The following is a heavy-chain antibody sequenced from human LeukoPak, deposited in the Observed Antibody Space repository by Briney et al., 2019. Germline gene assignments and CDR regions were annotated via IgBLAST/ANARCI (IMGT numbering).Heavy chain of an antibody. CDR1: GGSISSSTYY. CDR3: ARRSRDGYIV. D-gene: IGHD5-24*01. Sequence: SETLSLTCSVSGGSISSSTYYWAWIRQPPGKGLEWIGTIYYVGNTYYNPSLKSRFTISVYTSKNQFSLNLGSVTAADTAVYYCARRSRDGYIVWGQGTLVTVSA. J-gene: IGHJ4*02. CDR2: IYYVGNT. V-gene: IGHV4-39*01.